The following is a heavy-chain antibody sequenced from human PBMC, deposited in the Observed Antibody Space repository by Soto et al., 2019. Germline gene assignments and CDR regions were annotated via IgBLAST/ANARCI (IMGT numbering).Heavy chain of an antibody. V-gene: IGHV3-74*01. D-gene: IGHD3-3*01. CDR2: INSDGSST. J-gene: IGHJ6*03. CDR1: GFTFSSYW. Sequence: GGSLRLSCAASGFTFSSYWMHWVRQAPGKGLVWVSRINSDGSSTSYADSVKGRFTISRDNAKNTLYLQMNSLRAEDTAVYYCARARPEWSLGYYYYYMDVWGKGTTVTVSS. CDR3: ARARPEWSLGYYYYYMDV.